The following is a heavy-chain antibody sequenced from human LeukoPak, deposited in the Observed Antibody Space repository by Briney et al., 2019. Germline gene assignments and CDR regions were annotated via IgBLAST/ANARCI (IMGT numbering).Heavy chain of an antibody. J-gene: IGHJ4*02. CDR3: AKDVQHGYSYAVRGFDY. V-gene: IGHV3-23*01. Sequence: GGSLRLFCAASGFTFDRFAMSWVRQAPGKGLEWVSAISGLAGSTYYADSVKGRFIISRDNSKNTLYLDMTSLRAEDTAVYYCAKDVQHGYSYAVRGFDYWGQGTLVTVSS. D-gene: IGHD5-18*01. CDR2: ISGLAGST. CDR1: GFTFDRFA.